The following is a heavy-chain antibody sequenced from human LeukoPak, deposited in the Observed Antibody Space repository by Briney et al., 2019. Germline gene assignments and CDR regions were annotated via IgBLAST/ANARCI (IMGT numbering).Heavy chain of an antibody. CDR2: IYHSGST. CDR1: GYSISSGYY. J-gene: IGHJ4*02. Sequence: SETLSLTCAVSGYSISSGYYWGWIQQPPGKGLEWIGSIYHSGSTYYNPSLKSRVTISVDTSKNQFSLKLSSVTAADTAVYYCARRTGYSSGWYGGEFDYWGQGTLVTVSS. D-gene: IGHD6-19*01. V-gene: IGHV4-38-2*01. CDR3: ARRTGYSSGWYGGEFDY.